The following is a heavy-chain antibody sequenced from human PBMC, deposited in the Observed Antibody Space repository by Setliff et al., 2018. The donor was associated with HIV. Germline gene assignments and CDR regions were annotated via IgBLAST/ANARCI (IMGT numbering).Heavy chain of an antibody. Sequence: SETLSLTCTVSGGSISSDSYYWGWIRQPPGKGLEWIGNAYHSGRTYYNPSLKSRVAMSIDTSKNQFSLRLNSVTAADTAMYYCARYNYYDLENYNYYFDYWGHGTLVTVSS. V-gene: IGHV4-39*07. CDR3: ARYNYYDLENYNYYFDY. CDR1: GGSISSDSYY. CDR2: AYHSGRT. D-gene: IGHD3-22*01. J-gene: IGHJ4*01.